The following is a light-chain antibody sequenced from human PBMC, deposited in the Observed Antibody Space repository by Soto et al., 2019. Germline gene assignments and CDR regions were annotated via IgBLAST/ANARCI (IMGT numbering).Light chain of an antibody. Sequence: DIQMTQSPTSLSASVGDRVTITCRASQGIRHFVAWYQQKPGKAPKLLIYAASTLQSGVPSRFSGSGSGTDITLTSNSLQPEDVATYACQKYSSVPVFGPGTKVEIK. CDR2: AAS. V-gene: IGKV1-27*01. J-gene: IGKJ3*01. CDR3: QKYSSVPV. CDR1: QGIRHF.